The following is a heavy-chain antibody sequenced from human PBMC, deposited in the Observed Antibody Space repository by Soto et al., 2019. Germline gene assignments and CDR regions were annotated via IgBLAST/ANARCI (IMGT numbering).Heavy chain of an antibody. CDR3: ATDGITGTSYFDY. CDR2: ISSSGNTI. V-gene: IGHV3-48*04. Sequence: GGPLRLSCAASGFTFSSYSMNWVRQAPGKGLEWVSYISSSGNTIYYADSVKGRFTISRDNAKNSLYLQMNSLRAEDTAVYYCATDGITGTSYFDYWGLGTLVTVSS. J-gene: IGHJ4*02. CDR1: GFTFSSYS. D-gene: IGHD1-20*01.